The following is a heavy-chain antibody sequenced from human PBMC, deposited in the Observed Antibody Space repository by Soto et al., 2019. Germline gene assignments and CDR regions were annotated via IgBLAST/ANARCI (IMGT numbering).Heavy chain of an antibody. CDR3: AREVLGARVAFDI. D-gene: IGHD3-10*01. CDR2: ISSSGSTI. V-gene: IGHV3-11*01. Sequence: GGSLRLSCAASGFTFSDYYMSWIRQAPGKGLEWVSYISSSGSTIYYADSVKGRFTISRDNAKNSLYLQMNSLRAEETAVYYCAREVLGARVAFDIWGQGTMVTVSS. CDR1: GFTFSDYY. J-gene: IGHJ3*02.